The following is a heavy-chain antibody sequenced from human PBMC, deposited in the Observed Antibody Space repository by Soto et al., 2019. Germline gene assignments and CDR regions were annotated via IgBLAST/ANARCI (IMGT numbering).Heavy chain of an antibody. Sequence: QVQLQESGPGLVKPSQTLSLTCTVSGGSISSGDYYWSWIRQPPGKGLEWIGYIYYSGSTYYNPSLTSRVTISVDTSKNKFSLKLSSVTAADTAVYYCARVSSRMINAFDIWGQGTMVTVSS. CDR3: ARVSSRMINAFDI. J-gene: IGHJ3*02. V-gene: IGHV4-30-4*01. CDR2: IYYSGST. D-gene: IGHD3-16*01. CDR1: GGSISSGDYY.